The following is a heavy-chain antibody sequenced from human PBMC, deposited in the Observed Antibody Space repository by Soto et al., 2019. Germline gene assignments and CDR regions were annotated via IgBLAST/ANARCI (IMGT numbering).Heavy chain of an antibody. CDR2: ISGSGGST. CDR1: GFTFSSYA. V-gene: IGHV3-23*01. J-gene: IGHJ1*01. Sequence: QSGGSLRLSCAASGFTFSSYAMSWVRQAPGKGLEWVSAISGSGGSTYYADSVKGRFTISRDNSKNTLYLQMNSLRAEDTAVYYCASSGGQWLVRYFQHWGQGTLVTVSS. D-gene: IGHD6-19*01. CDR3: ASSGGQWLVRYFQH.